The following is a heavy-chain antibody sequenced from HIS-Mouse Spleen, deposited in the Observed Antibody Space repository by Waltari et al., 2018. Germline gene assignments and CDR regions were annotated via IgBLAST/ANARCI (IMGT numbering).Heavy chain of an antibody. V-gene: IGHV4-39*07. J-gene: IGHJ2*01. CDR3: AREIPYSSSWYDWYFDL. CDR1: GGSISSSSYY. CDR2: IYYSGST. D-gene: IGHD6-13*01. Sequence: QLQLQESGPGLVKPSEPLSLTSPVSGGSISSSSYYWGWIRQPPGKGLEWIGSIYYSGSTYYNPSLKSRVTISVDTSKNQFSLKLSSVTAADTAVYYCAREIPYSSSWYDWYFDLWGRGTLVTVSS.